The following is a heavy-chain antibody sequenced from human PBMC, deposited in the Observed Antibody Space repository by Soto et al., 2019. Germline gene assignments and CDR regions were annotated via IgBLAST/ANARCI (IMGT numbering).Heavy chain of an antibody. CDR1: GYTFINYH. CDR2: INTYNGMT. J-gene: IGHJ4*02. D-gene: IGHD5-12*01. CDR3: AKSPRGEMATD. V-gene: IGHV1-18*01. Sequence: QVQLVQSGGEVKKPGASVTVSCKASGYTFINYHITWVRQAPGQGLEWMAWINTYNGMTDYAQRFQGRVTMTRGTSTSTAYMELRNLGSDDTALYFCAKSPRGEMATDWGQGTLVTVSS.